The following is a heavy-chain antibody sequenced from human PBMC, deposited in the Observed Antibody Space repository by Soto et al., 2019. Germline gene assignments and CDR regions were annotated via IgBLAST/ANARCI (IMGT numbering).Heavy chain of an antibody. D-gene: IGHD3-10*01. V-gene: IGHV4-39*01. J-gene: IGHJ6*02. CDR2: IYYSGST. CDR1: GGSISGNSYY. CDR3: ARRPRVWFGELGFDSYYGMDV. Sequence: QLQLQESGPGLVKPSETLSLTCTVSGGSISGNSYYWAWIRQPPGKGLEWIGNIYYSGSTYYNPSRKRGVAISLDTSKTPFSLKLRSVNAADTAVYYCARRPRVWFGELGFDSYYGMDVWGQGTTVTVSS.